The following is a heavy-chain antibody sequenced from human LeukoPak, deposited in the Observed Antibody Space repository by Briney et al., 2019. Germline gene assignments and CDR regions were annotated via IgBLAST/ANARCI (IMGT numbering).Heavy chain of an antibody. CDR3: ARTRSSGYLTFGY. CDR1: EFTFSSDS. D-gene: IGHD3-22*01. V-gene: IGHV3-48*01. J-gene: IGHJ4*02. Sequence: GGSLRLSCAASEFTFSSDSLNWVSQAPGKGLEWVSYITNSGNSKSYADSVKVRFTISRDNTKNSLYLQMNGLRAEDTAVYYCARTRSSGYLTFGYWGQGILVTVSS. CDR2: ITNSGNSK.